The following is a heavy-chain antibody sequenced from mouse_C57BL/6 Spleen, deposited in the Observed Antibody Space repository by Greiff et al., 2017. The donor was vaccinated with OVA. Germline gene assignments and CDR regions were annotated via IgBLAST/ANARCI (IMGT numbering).Heavy chain of an antibody. CDR3: AREHGNYGFAY. D-gene: IGHD2-1*01. CDR1: GYTFTSYW. CDR2: IDPSDSET. J-gene: IGHJ3*01. V-gene: IGHV1-52*01. Sequence: QLQQPGAELVRPGSSVKLSCKASGYTFTSYWMHWVKQRPIQGLEWIGNIDPSDSETHYNQKFKDKATLTVDKSSSTAYMQLSSLTSEDSAVYYCAREHGNYGFAYWGQGTLVTVSA.